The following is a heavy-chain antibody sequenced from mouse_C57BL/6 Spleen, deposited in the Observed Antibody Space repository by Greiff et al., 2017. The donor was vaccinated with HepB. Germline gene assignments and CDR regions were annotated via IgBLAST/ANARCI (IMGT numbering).Heavy chain of an antibody. CDR3: ARDYYGSSLY. J-gene: IGHJ2*01. CDR1: GYSFTSYS. CDR2: IYPGSGNT. V-gene: IGHV1-66*01. D-gene: IGHD1-1*01. Sequence: VQLQQSGPELVKPGASVKISCKASGYSFTSYSIHWVKQRPGQGLEWIGWIYPGSGNTKYNEKFKGKATLTADTSSSTAYMQLSSLTSEDSAVYYCARDYYGSSLYWGQGTTLTVSS.